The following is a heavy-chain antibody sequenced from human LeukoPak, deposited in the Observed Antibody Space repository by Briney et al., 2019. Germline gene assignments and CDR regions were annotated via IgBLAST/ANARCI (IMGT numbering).Heavy chain of an antibody. D-gene: IGHD3-10*01. Sequence: SGGSLRLSCAASGFTFSSYSMNWVRQAPGKGLEWVSSISSSSSYIYYADSVKGRFTISRDNAKNSRYLQMNSLRAEDTAVYYCARGLRGSGSPSDYWGQGTLVTVSS. J-gene: IGHJ4*02. CDR3: ARGLRGSGSPSDY. V-gene: IGHV3-21*01. CDR1: GFTFSSYS. CDR2: ISSSSSYI.